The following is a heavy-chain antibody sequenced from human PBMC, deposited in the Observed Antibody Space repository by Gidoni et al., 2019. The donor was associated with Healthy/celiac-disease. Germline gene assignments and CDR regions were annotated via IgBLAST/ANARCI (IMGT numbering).Heavy chain of an antibody. CDR2: IIPILGIA. J-gene: IGHJ6*02. CDR1: GGTFSSYT. V-gene: IGHV1-69*02. CDR3: ARGGYYGSGSYYNGPISTYGMDV. Sequence: QVQLVQSGAEVKKPGSSVKVSCKASGGTFSSYTISWVRQAPGHGLEWMGRIIPILGIANYAQKFQGRVTITADKSTSTAYMELSSLRSEDTAVYYCARGGYYGSGSYYNGPISTYGMDVWGQGTTVTVSS. D-gene: IGHD3-10*01.